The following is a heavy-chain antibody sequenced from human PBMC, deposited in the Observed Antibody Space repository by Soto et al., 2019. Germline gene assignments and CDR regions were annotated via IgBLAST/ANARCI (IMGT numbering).Heavy chain of an antibody. V-gene: IGHV3-15*01. J-gene: IGHJ5*02. CDR3: TYLYREGP. D-gene: IGHD3-10*01. CDR2: IKSRTDGGAT. Sequence: EVQLVESGGVLVEPGGSLRLSCAASGFSFNKAWMTWVRQAPGKGLEWVGRIKSRTDGGATEYAPPVNDRFIISRDDSRNMVFLQMNSLKTEDTAVYFCTYLYREGPWGQGTLVTVSS. CDR1: GFSFNKAW.